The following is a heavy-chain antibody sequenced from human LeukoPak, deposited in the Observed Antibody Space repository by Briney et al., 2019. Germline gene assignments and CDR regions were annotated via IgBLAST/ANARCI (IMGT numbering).Heavy chain of an antibody. CDR1: GGSFSGYY. J-gene: IGHJ4*02. D-gene: IGHD6-13*01. CDR2: INHSGST. Sequence: SETLSLTCAVYGGSFSGYYWSWIRQPPGKGLEWIGEINHSGSTNYNPSLKSRVTISVDTSKNQFSLKLSSVTAADMAVYYCARGIYESGPRIAAAGTDYWGQGTLVTVSS. CDR3: ARGIYESGPRIAAAGTDY. V-gene: IGHV4-34*01.